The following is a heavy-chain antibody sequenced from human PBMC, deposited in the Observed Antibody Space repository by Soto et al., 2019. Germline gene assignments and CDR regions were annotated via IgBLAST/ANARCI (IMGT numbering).Heavy chain of an antibody. Sequence: SETLSLTCAVYGGSFSGYYWSWIRQPPGKGLEWIGEINHSGSTNYNPSLKSRVTISVDTSKNQFSLKLSSVTAADTAVYYCARRQPRGYSYGRSNWFDPWGQGTLVTVSS. D-gene: IGHD5-18*01. V-gene: IGHV4-34*01. CDR2: INHSGST. CDR3: ARRQPRGYSYGRSNWFDP. J-gene: IGHJ5*02. CDR1: GGSFSGYY.